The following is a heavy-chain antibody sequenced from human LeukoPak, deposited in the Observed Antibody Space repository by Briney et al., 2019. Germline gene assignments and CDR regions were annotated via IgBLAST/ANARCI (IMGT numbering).Heavy chain of an antibody. CDR2: IYYSGST. V-gene: IGHV4-59*01. D-gene: IGHD3-10*01. CDR1: GVSISSYY. Sequence: SETLSLTCTVSGVSISSYYWSWIRQPPGKGLEWIGYIYYSGSTNYNPALKSRVTISVDPSKNQFSLKLSSVTAADTAVYYCARSLSGFGMVRGVIITGFDYWGQGTLVTVSS. CDR3: ARSLSGFGMVRGVIITGFDY. J-gene: IGHJ4*02.